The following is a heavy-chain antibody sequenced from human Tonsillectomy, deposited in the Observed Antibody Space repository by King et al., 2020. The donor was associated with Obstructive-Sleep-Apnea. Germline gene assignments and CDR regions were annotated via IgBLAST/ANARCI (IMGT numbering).Heavy chain of an antibody. J-gene: IGHJ4*02. D-gene: IGHD6-13*01. V-gene: IGHV4-59*01. CDR3: ARGRPAAGQDFSDF. CDR2: ISDTGNT. CDR1: GASISNNY. Sequence: VQLQESGPGLVKPSETLSLICTVSGASISNNYWNWIRQPPGKGLEWIGLISDTGNTNYNPSLKSRVTISLDTSKNQFSLKLTSLTAADTAVYYCARGRPAAGQDFSDFWGQGTLVTVSS.